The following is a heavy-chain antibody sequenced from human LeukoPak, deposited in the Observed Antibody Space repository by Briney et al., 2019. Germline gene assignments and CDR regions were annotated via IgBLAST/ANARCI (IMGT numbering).Heavy chain of an antibody. J-gene: IGHJ6*03. CDR1: GYTFTSYA. D-gene: IGHD3-3*01. CDR2: INTNTGNP. V-gene: IGHV7-4-1*02. Sequence: ASVKVSCKASGYTFTSYAMNWVRQAPGQGLEWMGWINTNTGNPTYAQGFTGRFVFSLDTSVSTAYLQISSLKAEDTAVYYCASNYYDFWSGYYVGYYYYYMDVWGEGTTVTVSS. CDR3: ASNYYDFWSGYYVGYYYYYMDV.